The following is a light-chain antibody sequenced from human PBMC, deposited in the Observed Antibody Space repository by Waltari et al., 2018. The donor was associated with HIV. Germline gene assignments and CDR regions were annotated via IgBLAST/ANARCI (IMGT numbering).Light chain of an antibody. CDR2: DIN. V-gene: IGLV2-14*03. Sequence: QSALTQPASVSGFLGQSINISCTGISTDSRFYHYVSWYQQYPGKIPRLIIFDINNRPAGVSDHFSGSMSGNSASLTFSVLQSGDEAHYYCASNRLDYTLIFGGGTKLTVL. CDR3: ASNRLDYTLI. J-gene: IGLJ2*01. CDR1: STDSRFYHY.